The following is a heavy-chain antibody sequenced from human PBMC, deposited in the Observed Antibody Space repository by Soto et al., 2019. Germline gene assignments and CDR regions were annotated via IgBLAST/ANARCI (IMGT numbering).Heavy chain of an antibody. J-gene: IGHJ6*02. Sequence: SSVKVSCKASGGTFSSYAISRVRQAPGQGLEWMGGIIPIFGTANYAQKFQGRVTITADKSTSTAYMELSSLRSEDTAVYYCARDVATIFGVVIIPPYYYYYGMDVWGQGTTVTVFS. CDR3: ARDVATIFGVVIIPPYYYYYGMDV. V-gene: IGHV1-69*06. D-gene: IGHD3-3*01. CDR2: IIPIFGTA. CDR1: GGTFSSYA.